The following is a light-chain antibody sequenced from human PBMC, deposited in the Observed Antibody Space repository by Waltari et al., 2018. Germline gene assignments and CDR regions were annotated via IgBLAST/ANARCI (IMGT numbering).Light chain of an antibody. Sequence: DIQMTQSPSTLSASVGDRVNITCRASQSISNWLAWYQQKPGKAPKLLIYKASTLESGVPSRFSGSGSGTEFTLTISSLKPDDFATYYCQQYNSYSLLTFGGGTKVEIK. CDR1: QSISNW. CDR3: QQYNSYSLLT. J-gene: IGKJ4*01. V-gene: IGKV1-5*03. CDR2: KAS.